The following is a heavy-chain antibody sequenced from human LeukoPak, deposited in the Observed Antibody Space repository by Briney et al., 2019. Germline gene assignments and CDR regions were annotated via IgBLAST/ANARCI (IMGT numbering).Heavy chain of an antibody. CDR1: GGTFSSYA. CDR3: AAAAGTEGGDY. J-gene: IGHJ4*02. Sequence: SVKVSCKASGGTFSSYAISWVRQAPGQGLEWMGRIIPILGIANYAQKFQGRVTITAPKSTSTAYMELSSLRSEDTAVYYCAAAAGTEGGDYWGQGTLVTVSS. D-gene: IGHD6-13*01. CDR2: IIPILGIA. V-gene: IGHV1-69*04.